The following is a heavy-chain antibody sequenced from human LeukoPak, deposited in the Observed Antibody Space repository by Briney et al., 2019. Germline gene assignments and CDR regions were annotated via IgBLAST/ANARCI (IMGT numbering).Heavy chain of an antibody. CDR3: AKGNCRGTSCYSDY. CDR1: GFTFSSYA. J-gene: IGHJ4*02. D-gene: IGHD2-2*02. V-gene: IGHV3-23*01. CDR2: ISGSGGST. Sequence: PGGSLRLSCAASGFTFSSYAMRWVRRAPGKGRLWVSGISGSGGSTYYADSVKGRFTIARDNSKNTLYLQMNSLRAEDTAVYYCAKGNCRGTSCYSDYWGQGTLVTVSS.